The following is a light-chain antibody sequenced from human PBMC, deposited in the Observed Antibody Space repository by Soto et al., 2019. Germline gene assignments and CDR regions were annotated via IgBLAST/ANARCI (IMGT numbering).Light chain of an antibody. Sequence: EIVMTQSPATLSVSPGERATLSCRASQSVSSNLAWYQQKPGQAPRLLIYGVSTRATGIPARVSGSGSGTEFTLTISSLQSEDFAVYYCQQYNNWPPYTFGQGTKLEIK. J-gene: IGKJ2*01. V-gene: IGKV3-15*01. CDR1: QSVSSN. CDR3: QQYNNWPPYT. CDR2: GVS.